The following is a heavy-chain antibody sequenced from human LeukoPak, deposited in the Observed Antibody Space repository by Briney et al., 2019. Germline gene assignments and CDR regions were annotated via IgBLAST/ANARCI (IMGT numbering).Heavy chain of an antibody. V-gene: IGHV3-48*01. D-gene: IGHD7-27*01. J-gene: IGHJ3*02. CDR3: ARGTGDGRHAFDI. CDR2: ISSSSSTI. Sequence: PGGSLRLSCAASGFTFSSYSMNWVRQAPGKGLEWVSYISSSSSTIYYADSVKGQFTISRDNAKNSLYLQMNSLRAEDTAVYFCARGTGDGRHAFDIWGQGTMVTVSS. CDR1: GFTFSSYS.